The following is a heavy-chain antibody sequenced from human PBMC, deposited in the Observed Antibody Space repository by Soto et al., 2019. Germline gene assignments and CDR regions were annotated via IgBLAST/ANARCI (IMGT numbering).Heavy chain of an antibody. CDR3: GLLSGLQLGPYNWFDP. Sequence: GESLKISCKGSGDSFSNYWIAWVRQMPGKGLEWMGSIYPGDYNTRYSPSFQGQVTISADRSISTAYLQWSSLKASDTAMYYCGLLSGLQLGPYNWFDPWGQGTLVTVSS. V-gene: IGHV5-51*01. CDR2: IYPGDYNT. D-gene: IGHD4-4*01. J-gene: IGHJ5*02. CDR1: GDSFSNYW.